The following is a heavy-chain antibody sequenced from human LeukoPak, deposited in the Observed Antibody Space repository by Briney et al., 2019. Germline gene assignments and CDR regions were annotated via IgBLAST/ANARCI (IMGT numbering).Heavy chain of an antibody. CDR2: IYYSGST. CDR3: ARDRYYYDSSGTRWFDS. CDR1: GGSISSSSYY. J-gene: IGHJ5*01. V-gene: IGHV4-39*07. D-gene: IGHD3-22*01. Sequence: SETLSLTCTVSGGSISSSSYYWGWIRQPPGKGLEWIGSIYYSGSTYYNPSLKSRVTISVDTSKNQFSLKLSSVTAADTAVYYCARDRYYYDSSGTRWFDSWGQGTLLTVSS.